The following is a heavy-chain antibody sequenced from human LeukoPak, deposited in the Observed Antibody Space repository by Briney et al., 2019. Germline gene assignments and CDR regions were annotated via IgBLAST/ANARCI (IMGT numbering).Heavy chain of an antibody. J-gene: IGHJ4*02. V-gene: IGHV2-5*02. D-gene: IGHD1-14*01. CDR3: AHRRSAYDWNHGDFDY. CDR2: IYWDDDK. Sequence: SGPTLVNPTQTLTLTCTFSGFSLSTTGVGVGWIRQPPGTALEWLALIYWDDDKRYSPSLKRRLTIFKDTSYNQVVLVMTDLDPVDTATYYCAHRRSAYDWNHGDFDYWGQGTLVTVSS. CDR1: GFSLSTTGVG.